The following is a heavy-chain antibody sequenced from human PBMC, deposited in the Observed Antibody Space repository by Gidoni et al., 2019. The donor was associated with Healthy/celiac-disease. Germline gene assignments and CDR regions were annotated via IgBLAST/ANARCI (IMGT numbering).Heavy chain of an antibody. CDR1: GATFSSYA. J-gene: IGHJ4*02. CDR3: ARVKYSSSWRFDY. D-gene: IGHD6-13*01. Sequence: QVQLVQSGAEVKKPGSSVKVSCKASGATFSSYAISWVRQATGQGLECMVGIIPIFGKANDAQKFQGRVTITADESTSTAYMELSSLRSEDTAVYYCARVKYSSSWRFDYWGQGTLVTVSS. CDR2: IIPIFGKA. V-gene: IGHV1-69*01.